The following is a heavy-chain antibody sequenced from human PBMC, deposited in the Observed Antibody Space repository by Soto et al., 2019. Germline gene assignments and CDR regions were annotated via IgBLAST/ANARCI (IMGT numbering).Heavy chain of an antibody. Sequence: QVQLQESGPGLVKPSQTLSLTCTVSGGSVRSGDYYWSWIRQHPGKGLEWIGYIYFSGNTYYNPSLKSRVTISEDTSKDRFALQLSSVTAADTAVYYCASSTTPRYFDYWGQGTLVTVSS. D-gene: IGHD1-1*01. CDR3: ASSTTPRYFDY. J-gene: IGHJ4*02. V-gene: IGHV4-31*03. CDR2: IYFSGNT. CDR1: GGSVRSGDYY.